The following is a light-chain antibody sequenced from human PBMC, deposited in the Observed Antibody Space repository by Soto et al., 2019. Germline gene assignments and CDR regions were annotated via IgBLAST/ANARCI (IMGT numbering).Light chain of an antibody. CDR1: QSISSW. J-gene: IGKJ1*01. V-gene: IGKV1-5*03. CDR2: KTS. CDR3: QYYNNYCWT. Sequence: DIQLTQSPSTLSASVGDRVTITCRASQSISSWLAWYQQKPGKAPKFLIYKTSNLDSGVPSRCSGSGSGTEFTLTISSLQPDDFVTYECQYYNNYCWTLGQGTKVEIK.